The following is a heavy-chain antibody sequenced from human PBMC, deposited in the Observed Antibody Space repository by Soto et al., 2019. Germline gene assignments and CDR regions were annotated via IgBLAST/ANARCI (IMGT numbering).Heavy chain of an antibody. V-gene: IGHV4-59*08. Sequence: SETLSLTCTVSGGSINNHYWSWIRQPPGKGLEWLGYVYYNGITNYNPSLKSRVTMSVDTSKNQFSLNLTSVTAADTAVYFCARQIKPYGDPGHIDYRGQRTPVTVSS. D-gene: IGHD4-17*01. CDR3: ARQIKPYGDPGHIDY. CDR1: GGSINNHY. J-gene: IGHJ4*02. CDR2: VYYNGIT.